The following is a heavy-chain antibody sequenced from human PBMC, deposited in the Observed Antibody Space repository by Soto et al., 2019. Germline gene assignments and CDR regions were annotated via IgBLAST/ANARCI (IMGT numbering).Heavy chain of an antibody. D-gene: IGHD6-13*01. J-gene: IGHJ4*02. Sequence: SETLSLTCTVSGGSISSSSYYWGWIRQPPGKGLEWIGSIYYSGSTYYNPSLKSRVTISVDTSKNQFSLKLSSVTTADTAVYYCARRQSSSWYGLWGQGTLVTVSS. V-gene: IGHV4-39*01. CDR2: IYYSGST. CDR1: GGSISSSSYY. CDR3: ARRQSSSWYGL.